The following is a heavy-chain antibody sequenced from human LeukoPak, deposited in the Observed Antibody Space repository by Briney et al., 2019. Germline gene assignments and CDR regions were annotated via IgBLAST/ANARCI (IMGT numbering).Heavy chain of an antibody. CDR1: GGSISSSSYY. Sequence: SETLSLTCTVSGGSISSSSYYWGWIRQPPGKGLEWIGSIYYSGSTYYKPSLKSRVTIFGDTSKNQFSLKLRSVTAADTAVYYCARGLYYYDPTGDYYFDYWGQGTLVTVSS. J-gene: IGHJ4*02. V-gene: IGHV4-39*01. D-gene: IGHD3-22*01. CDR3: ARGLYYYDPTGDYYFDY. CDR2: IYYSGST.